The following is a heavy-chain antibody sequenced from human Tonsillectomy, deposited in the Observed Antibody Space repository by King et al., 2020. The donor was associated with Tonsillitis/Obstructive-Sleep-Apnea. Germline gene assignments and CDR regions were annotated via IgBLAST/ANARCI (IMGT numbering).Heavy chain of an antibody. CDR1: GGTFSSYA. CDR2: IIPILGIA. J-gene: IGHJ4*02. CDR3: ARECTIFVVVPTV. Sequence: VQLVESGAEVKKPGSSVKVSCKASGGTFSSYAISWVRQAPGQGLEWMGRIIPILGIANYAQKFQGRVTITADKSTRTAYMELSSLRSEDTAVYYCARECTIFVVVPTVWGQGTLVTVSS. D-gene: IGHD3-3*01. V-gene: IGHV1-69*09.